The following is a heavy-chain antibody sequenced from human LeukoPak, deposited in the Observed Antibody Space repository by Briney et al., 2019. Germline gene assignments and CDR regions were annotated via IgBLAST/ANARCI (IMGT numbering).Heavy chain of an antibody. CDR2: INPSGGST. V-gene: IGHV1-46*01. J-gene: IGHJ6*02. CDR3: ARDYDILTGYYLYYYYYGMDV. D-gene: IGHD3-9*01. CDR1: GYTFTSYY. Sequence: ASVKVSCKAPGYTFTSYYMHWVRQAPGQGLEWMGIINPSGGSTSYAQKFQGRVTMTRDTSTSTVYMELSSLRSEDTVVYYCARDYDILTGYYLYYYYYGMDVWGQGTTVTVSS.